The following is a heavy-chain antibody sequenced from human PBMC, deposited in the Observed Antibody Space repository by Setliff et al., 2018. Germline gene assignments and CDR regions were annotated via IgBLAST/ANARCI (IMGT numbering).Heavy chain of an antibody. J-gene: IGHJ4*02. V-gene: IGHV4-38-2*02. CDR3: ARDLGHGGDSDY. D-gene: IGHD2-21*02. Sequence: LSLTCTVSGYSISSGYIWGWIRRPPGKGLEWVGNIGHTGSINYNPSLKSRLTISRDTSKNQVSLKLNSVTATDTAVYYCARDLGHGGDSDYWGQGILVT. CDR1: GYSISSGYI. CDR2: IGHTGSI.